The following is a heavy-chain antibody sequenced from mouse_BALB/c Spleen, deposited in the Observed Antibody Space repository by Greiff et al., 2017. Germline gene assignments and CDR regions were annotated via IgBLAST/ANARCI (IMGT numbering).Heavy chain of an antibody. CDR1: GYSITSDYA. J-gene: IGHJ3*01. V-gene: IGHV3-2*02. CDR2: ISYSGST. Sequence: EVKLMESGPGLVKPSQSLSLTCTVTGYSITSDYAWNWIRQFPGNKLEWMGYISYSGSTSYNPSLKSRISITRDTSKNQFFLQLNSVTTEDTATYYCAREPLAYWGQGTLVTVSA. CDR3: AREPLAY.